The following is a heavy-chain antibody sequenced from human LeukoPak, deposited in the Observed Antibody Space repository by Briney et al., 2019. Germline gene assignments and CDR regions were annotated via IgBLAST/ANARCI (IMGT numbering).Heavy chain of an antibody. CDR2: IYYSGST. V-gene: IGHV4-34*01. CDR3: ARDNSYGFGHAFDI. D-gene: IGHD5-18*01. Sequence: SETLSLTCAVYGGSFSGYYWSWIRQPPGKGLEWIGSIYYSGSTYYNPSLKSRVTISVDTSKNQFSLKLSSVTAADTAVYYCARDNSYGFGHAFDIWGQGTMVTVSS. J-gene: IGHJ3*02. CDR1: GGSFSGYY.